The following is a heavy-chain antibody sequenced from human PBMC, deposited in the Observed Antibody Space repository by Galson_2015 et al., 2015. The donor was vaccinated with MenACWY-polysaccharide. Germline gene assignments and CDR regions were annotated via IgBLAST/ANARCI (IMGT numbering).Heavy chain of an antibody. J-gene: IGHJ4*02. Sequence: SLRLSCAASGSRFSNSGMHWVRQAPGKGLEWVAVIQYDGSNKVYADSVKGRFTISRDSSKNTVYLRMNSLIAEDTAVYYCARDVGGDSSGTDYWGQGTLVTVSS. CDR1: GSRFSNSG. CDR2: IQYDGSNK. V-gene: IGHV3-33*01. CDR3: ARDVGGDSSGTDY. D-gene: IGHD3-22*01.